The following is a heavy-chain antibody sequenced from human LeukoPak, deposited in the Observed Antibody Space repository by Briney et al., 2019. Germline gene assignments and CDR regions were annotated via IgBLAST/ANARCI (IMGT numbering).Heavy chain of an antibody. CDR3: ARGPDIVVVVAALNLFDY. Sequence: GGSLRLSCAASGFTFSSYAMHWVRQAPGKGLEWVAVISYDGSNKYYADSVKGRFTISRDNSKNTLYLQMNSLGAEDTAVYYCARGPDIVVVVAALNLFDYWGQGTLVTVSS. J-gene: IGHJ4*02. CDR1: GFTFSSYA. CDR2: ISYDGSNK. D-gene: IGHD2-15*01. V-gene: IGHV3-30*04.